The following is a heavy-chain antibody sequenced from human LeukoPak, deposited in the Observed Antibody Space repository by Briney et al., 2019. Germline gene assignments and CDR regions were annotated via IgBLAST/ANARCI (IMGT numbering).Heavy chain of an antibody. CDR2: IYDSGST. CDR3: ARVVAPAYYDFWSGYQFYYYGMDV. CDR1: GGSIRSSYYY. V-gene: IGHV4-39*01. J-gene: IGHJ6*02. D-gene: IGHD3-3*01. Sequence: SETLSLTCTVSGGSIRSSYYYWGWIRQPPGKGLEWIGSIYDSGSTYYNPSLKSRVTISVDTSKNQFSLKLNSVTAADTAVYYCARVVAPAYYDFWSGYQFYYYGMDVWGQGTTVTVSS.